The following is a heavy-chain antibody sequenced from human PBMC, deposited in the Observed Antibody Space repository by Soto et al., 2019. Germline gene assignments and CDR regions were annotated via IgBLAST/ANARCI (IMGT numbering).Heavy chain of an antibody. D-gene: IGHD6-13*01. V-gene: IGHV4-39*07. CDR1: GGSISSSSYY. J-gene: IGHJ3*02. CDR2: IYYSGST. CDR3: ARTAFEDSSSWYGGLDAFDI. Sequence: SETLSLTCTVSGGSISSSSYYWGWIRQPPGKGLEWIGSIYYSGSTYYNPSLKSRVTISVDTSKNQFSLKLSSVTAADTGVYYRARTAFEDSSSWYGGLDAFDIWGQWTMVTVSS.